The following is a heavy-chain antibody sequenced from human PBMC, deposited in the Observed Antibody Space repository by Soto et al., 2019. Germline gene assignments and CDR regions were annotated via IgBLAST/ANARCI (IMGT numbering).Heavy chain of an antibody. CDR1: GFTFGSYS. Sequence: GGSLRLSCAASGFTFGSYSMNWVRQAPGKGLEWVSYISSSSSTIYYADSVKGRFTISRDNAKNSLYLQMNSLRDEDTAVYYCARDVSGSYRHYGMDVWGQGTTVTDSS. CDR2: ISSSSSTI. D-gene: IGHD3-10*01. V-gene: IGHV3-48*02. CDR3: ARDVSGSYRHYGMDV. J-gene: IGHJ6*02.